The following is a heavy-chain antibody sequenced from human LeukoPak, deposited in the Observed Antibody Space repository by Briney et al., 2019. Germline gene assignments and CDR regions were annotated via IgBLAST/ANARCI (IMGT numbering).Heavy chain of an antibody. CDR3: ARDVFVVGYFDY. Sequence: PGGSLRLSCTASGFTLGSHDMHWVRQIPGQGLEWVAAVSSGFHAFFADSVQGRFTVSREDARNSLYLQMNSLRAEDTAVYYCARDVFVVGYFDYWGQGTLVTVSS. CDR2: VSSGFHA. D-gene: IGHD3-16*01. V-gene: IGHV3-13*01. J-gene: IGHJ4*02. CDR1: GFTLGSHD.